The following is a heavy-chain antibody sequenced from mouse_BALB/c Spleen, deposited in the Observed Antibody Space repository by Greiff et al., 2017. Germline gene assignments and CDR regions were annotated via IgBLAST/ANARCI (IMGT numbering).Heavy chain of an antibody. J-gene: IGHJ4*01. CDR3: ARNRYGNYVGAMDY. Sequence: QVQLKESGPGLVQPSQSLSITCTVSGFSLTSYGVHWVRQSPGKGLEWLGVIWSGGSTDYNAAFISRLSISKDNSKSQVFFKMNSLQANDTAIYYCARNRYGNYVGAMDYWGQGTSVTVSS. V-gene: IGHV2-2*02. CDR1: GFSLTSYG. D-gene: IGHD2-10*02. CDR2: IWSGGST.